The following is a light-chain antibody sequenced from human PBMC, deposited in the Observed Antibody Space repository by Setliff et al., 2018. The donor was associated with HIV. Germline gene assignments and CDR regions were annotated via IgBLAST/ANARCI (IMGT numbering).Light chain of an antibody. V-gene: IGLV2-23*02. CDR2: EVT. CDR1: TNNVGSYDL. Sequence: SVLPQPASVSGSPGQSITISCTGSTNNVGSYDLVSWYQRHPGKAPKLMIYEVTRRPSGVSNRFSGSKSGNTASLTISGLQAEDEAEYYCCSYASGSTFVFGTGTKVTVL. J-gene: IGLJ1*01. CDR3: CSYASGSTFV.